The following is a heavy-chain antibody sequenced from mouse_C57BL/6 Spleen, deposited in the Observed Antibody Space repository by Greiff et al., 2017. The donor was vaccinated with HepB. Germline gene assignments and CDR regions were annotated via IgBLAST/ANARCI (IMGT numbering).Heavy chain of an antibody. V-gene: IGHV5-17*01. CDR2: ISSGSSTI. CDR3: ARGGYYRLYYAMDY. D-gene: IGHD2-3*01. CDR1: GFTFSDYG. Sequence: EVKLVESGGGLVKPGGSLKLSCAASGFTFSDYGMHWVRQAPEKGLEWVAYISSGSSTIYYADTVKGRFTISRDNAKNTLFLQMTSLRSEDTAMYYCARGGYYRLYYAMDYWGQGTSVTVSS. J-gene: IGHJ4*01.